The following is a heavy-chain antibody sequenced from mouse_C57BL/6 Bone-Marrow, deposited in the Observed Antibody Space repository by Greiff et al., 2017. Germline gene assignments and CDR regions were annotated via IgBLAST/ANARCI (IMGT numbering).Heavy chain of an antibody. CDR1: GYAFSSSW. V-gene: IGHV1-82*01. CDR3: ARYYDGYYFDV. D-gene: IGHD2-3*01. CDR2: IYPGDGDT. Sequence: VQLQQSGPELVKPGASVKISCKASGYAFSSSWMNWVKQRPGKGLEWIGRIYPGDGDTNYNGKFKGKATLTADKSSSTAYMQLSSLTSEDSAVYFCARYYDGYYFDVWGTGTTVTVSS. J-gene: IGHJ1*03.